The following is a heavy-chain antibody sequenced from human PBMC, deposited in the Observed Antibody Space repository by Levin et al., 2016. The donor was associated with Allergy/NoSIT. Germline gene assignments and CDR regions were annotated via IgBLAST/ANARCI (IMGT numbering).Heavy chain of an antibody. CDR3: ARGVTIFGVVISFWFDP. J-gene: IGHJ5*02. V-gene: IGHV1-2*06. D-gene: IGHD3-3*01. CDR2: INPNSGGT. Sequence: WVRQAPGQGLEWMGRINPNSGGTNYAQKFQGRVTMTRDTSISTAYMELSRLRSDDTAVYYCARGVTIFGVVISFWFDPWGQGTPGPPSPQ.